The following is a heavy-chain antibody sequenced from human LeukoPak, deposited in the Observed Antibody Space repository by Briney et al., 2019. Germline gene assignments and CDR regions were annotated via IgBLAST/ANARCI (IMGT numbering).Heavy chain of an antibody. CDR2: VNPGGSST. V-gene: IGHV3-74*01. CDR3: ARSNQADDH. J-gene: IGHJ4*02. D-gene: IGHD4-11*01. Sequence: GGSLRLSXXAXXXXXXSXXXHWVRQVPGKGLVWVSRVNPGGSSTAYADSVKGRFSISRDNARNTLYLQMNSLRDEDTAVYYCARSNQADDHWGQGTLVTVSS. CDR1: XXXXXSXX.